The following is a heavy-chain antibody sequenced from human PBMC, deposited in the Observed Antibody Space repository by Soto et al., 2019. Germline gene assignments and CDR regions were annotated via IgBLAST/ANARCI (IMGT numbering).Heavy chain of an antibody. V-gene: IGHV3-53*02. CDR1: GFTVSSNY. J-gene: IGHJ5*02. CDR3: ARVPWSRVQFWFDP. D-gene: IGHD3-3*01. CDR2: IYSGGST. Sequence: EVQLVETGGGLIQPGGSLRLSCAASGFTVSSNYMSWVRQAPGKGLEWVSVIYSGGSTYYADSVKGRSTISRDKSTNTLYLQMNSLRAEDTAVYYCARVPWSRVQFWFDPWGQGTLVTVSS.